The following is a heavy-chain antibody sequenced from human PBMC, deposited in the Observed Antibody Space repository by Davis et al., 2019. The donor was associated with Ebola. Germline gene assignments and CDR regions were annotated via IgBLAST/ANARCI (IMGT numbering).Heavy chain of an antibody. CDR1: GFTFSSYA. CDR2: ISGSGGST. CDR3: ANHEPYYYYYGMDV. Sequence: PGGSLRLSCAASGFTFSSYAMSWVRQAPGKGLEWVSAISGSGGSTYYADSVKGRFTISRDNSKNTLYLQMNSLRAEDTAVYYCANHEPYYYYYGMDVWGQGTTVTVSS. J-gene: IGHJ6*02. V-gene: IGHV3-23*01. D-gene: IGHD1-14*01.